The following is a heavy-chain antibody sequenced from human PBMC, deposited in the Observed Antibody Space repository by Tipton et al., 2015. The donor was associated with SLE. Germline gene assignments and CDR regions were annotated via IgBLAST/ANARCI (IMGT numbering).Heavy chain of an antibody. CDR2: IYYSGTT. CDR3: AATPRQSVDY. CDR1: GVSISSGFFH. V-gene: IGHV4-30-4*08. J-gene: IGHJ4*02. D-gene: IGHD6-6*01. Sequence: TLSLTCAVSGVSISSGFFHWTWIRQHRGKGLEWIGYIYYSGTTLYNPSLKSRITMSLDTSKNQFSLKLNSVTAADTALYYCAATPRQSVDYWGQGTLVIVSS.